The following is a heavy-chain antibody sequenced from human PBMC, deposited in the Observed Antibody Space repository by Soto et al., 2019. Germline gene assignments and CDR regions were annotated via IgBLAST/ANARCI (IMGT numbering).Heavy chain of an antibody. D-gene: IGHD3-16*01. CDR2: ITSDGINK. CDR3: ASGGRNVAWNYWYFDL. CDR1: GFTFSDYA. Sequence: QVQLVESGGGVVQPGRSLRLSCAAFGFTFSDYAMHWVRQAPGKGLEWVSVITSDGINKYYADSVKGRLTISRDNSKNTLYLQMNSLRVEDTAVYYCASGGRNVAWNYWYFDLWGRGTLVTVSS. J-gene: IGHJ2*01. V-gene: IGHV3-30-3*01.